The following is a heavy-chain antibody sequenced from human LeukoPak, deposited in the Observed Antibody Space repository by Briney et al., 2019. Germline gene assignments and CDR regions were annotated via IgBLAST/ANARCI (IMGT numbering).Heavy chain of an antibody. CDR1: GGSFSGYY. D-gene: IGHD6-13*01. CDR3: ARVIAAAGPIDY. J-gene: IGHJ4*02. V-gene: IGHV4-34*01. Sequence: SETLSLTCAVYGGSFSGYYWSWIRQPPGRGLEWIGEINHSGSTNYNPSLKSRVAISVDTSKNQFSLKLSSATAADTAVYYCARVIAAAGPIDYWGQGTLVTVSS. CDR2: INHSGST.